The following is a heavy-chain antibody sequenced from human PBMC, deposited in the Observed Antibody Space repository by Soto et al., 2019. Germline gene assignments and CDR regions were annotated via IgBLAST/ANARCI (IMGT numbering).Heavy chain of an antibody. CDR3: ASPTLGAFDI. D-gene: IGHD3-16*01. CDR1: DGSISKSNYY. J-gene: IGHJ3*02. V-gene: IGHV4-39*01. CDR2: IYYSGST. Sequence: QLQLQESGPGLVKPSETLSLTCTVSDGSISKSNYYWGWIRQPPGKGLEWIGSIYYSGSTSYNSSLKSRVTISVDTSKNQFSLRLSSVTAADTAVYYCASPTLGAFDIWGQGTKFTVSS.